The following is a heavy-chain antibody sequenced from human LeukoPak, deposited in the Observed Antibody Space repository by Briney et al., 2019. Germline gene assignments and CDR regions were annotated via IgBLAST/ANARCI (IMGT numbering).Heavy chain of an antibody. Sequence: GGSLRLSCAASGFTFSSYGMHWVRQAPGKGLEWVAVISYDGSNKYYADSVKGRFTIPRDNSKNTLYLQMNSLRAEDTALYYCAKDIGSSSYLDYWGQGTLVTVSS. D-gene: IGHD6-13*01. CDR1: GFTFSSYG. J-gene: IGHJ4*02. CDR2: ISYDGSNK. V-gene: IGHV3-30*18. CDR3: AKDIGSSSYLDY.